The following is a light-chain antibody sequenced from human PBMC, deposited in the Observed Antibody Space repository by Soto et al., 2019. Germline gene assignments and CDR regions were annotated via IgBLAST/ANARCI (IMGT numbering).Light chain of an antibody. J-gene: IGKJ1*01. CDR1: QSVSSN. CDR3: QQYNNWPPPWT. CDR2: GAS. V-gene: IGKV3-15*01. Sequence: EIVMTQSPATLSVSRGERATLSCRASQSVSSNLAWYQQKPGQAPRLLIYGASTRATGIPARFSGSGSGTEFTLTISSLQSEDFAVYYCQQYNNWPPPWTFGQGTKVDIK.